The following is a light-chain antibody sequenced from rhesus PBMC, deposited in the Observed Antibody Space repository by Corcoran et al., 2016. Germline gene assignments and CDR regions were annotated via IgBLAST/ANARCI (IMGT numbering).Light chain of an antibody. V-gene: IGKV3-42*03. Sequence: EIVMTQSPATLSLSPGERATLSCRASQSVSSSLAWYQQKPGQAPRLLLYGASSRATGIPERFSGIGSGTEFTLTISSLEPEDFAVDYCQQYRNWPYSFGQGTKVEIK. CDR2: GAS. CDR1: QSVSSS. CDR3: QQYRNWPYS. J-gene: IGKJ2*01.